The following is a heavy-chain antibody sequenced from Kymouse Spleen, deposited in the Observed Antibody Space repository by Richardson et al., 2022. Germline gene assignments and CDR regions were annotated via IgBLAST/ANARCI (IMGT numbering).Heavy chain of an antibody. CDR1: GGSFSGYY. J-gene: IGHJ5*02. Sequence: QVQLQQWGAGLLKPSETLSLTCAVYGGSFSGYYWSWIRQPPGKGLEWIGEINHSGSTNYNPSLKSRVTISVDTSKNQFSLKLSSVTAADTAVYYCARGREWLFNWFDPWGQGTLVTVSS. V-gene: IGHV4-34*01. CDR2: INHSGST. CDR3: ARGREWLFNWFDP. D-gene: IGHD3-3*01.